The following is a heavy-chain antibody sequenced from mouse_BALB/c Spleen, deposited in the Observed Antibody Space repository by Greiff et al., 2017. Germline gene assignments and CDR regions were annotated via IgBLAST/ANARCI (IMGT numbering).Heavy chain of an antibody. J-gene: IGHJ1*01. Sequence: VQLQQSAAELARPGASVKMSCKASGYTFTSYTMHWVKQRPGQGLEWIGYINPSSGYTEYNQKFKDKTTLTADKSSSTAYMQLSSLTSEESAVYYCARLITEYFDVWGAGTTVTVSS. CDR1: GYTFTSYT. V-gene: IGHV1-4*02. CDR2: INPSSGYT. D-gene: IGHD1-2*01. CDR3: ARLITEYFDV.